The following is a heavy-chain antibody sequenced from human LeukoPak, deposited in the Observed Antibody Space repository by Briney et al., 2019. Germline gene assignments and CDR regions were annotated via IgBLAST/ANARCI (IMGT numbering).Heavy chain of an antibody. CDR2: MNPNSGNT. J-gene: IGHJ6*02. Sequence: ASVKVSCKASGFTFTSYDINWVRQAPGQGLEWMGWMNPNSGNTRYAQKVQGRITMTRDTSISTAYMELSSLRSEDTAEYYCARGPTLVRGVIMPDSVGGMDVWGQGTTVTVSS. D-gene: IGHD3-10*01. V-gene: IGHV1-8*01. CDR1: GFTFTSYD. CDR3: ARGPTLVRGVIMPDSVGGMDV.